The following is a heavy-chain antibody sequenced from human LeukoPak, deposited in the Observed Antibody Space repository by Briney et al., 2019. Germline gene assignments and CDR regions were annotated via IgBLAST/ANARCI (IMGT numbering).Heavy chain of an antibody. CDR1: GYTFTGYY. D-gene: IGHD6-19*01. V-gene: IGHV1-2*02. J-gene: IGHJ4*02. Sequence: ASVKVSCKASGYTFTGYYVHWVRQAPGQGLGWMGWINPDSDDTNYAQKFQGRVTMTRDTSISTAYMELSRLRSDDTAVYYCARDGQSPSDYWGQGTLVTVSS. CDR3: ARDGQSPSDY. CDR2: INPDSDDT.